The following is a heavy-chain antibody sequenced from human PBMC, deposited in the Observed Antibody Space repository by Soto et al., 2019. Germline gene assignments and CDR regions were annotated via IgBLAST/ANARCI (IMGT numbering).Heavy chain of an antibody. CDR1: GGSISSYY. J-gene: IGHJ4*02. CDR3: VRVIMVYRDHWGQRFDY. CDR2: IYTSVST. Sequence: KASETLSLTCTVSGGSISSYYWSWIRQPAGKGLEWIGRIYTSVSTNYNPSLKSRVTMSVDTSKNQVSLKLSSLTAADTAVYYCVRVIMVYRDHWGQRFDYWGQGTVVTVS. V-gene: IGHV4-4*07. D-gene: IGHD7-27*01.